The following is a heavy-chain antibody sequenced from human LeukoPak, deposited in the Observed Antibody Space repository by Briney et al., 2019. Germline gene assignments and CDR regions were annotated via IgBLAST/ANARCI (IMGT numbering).Heavy chain of an antibody. V-gene: IGHV3-23*01. CDR3: AKGARITMVRGVIPLYYYYMDV. D-gene: IGHD3-10*01. Sequence: QPGGSLRLSCAASGFTFSSYSMSWVRQAPGKGLEWVSAISGSGGSTYYADSVKGRFTISRDNSKNTLYLQMNSLRAEDTAVYYCAKGARITMVRGVIPLYYYYMDVWGKGTTVTISS. J-gene: IGHJ6*03. CDR1: GFTFSSYS. CDR2: ISGSGGST.